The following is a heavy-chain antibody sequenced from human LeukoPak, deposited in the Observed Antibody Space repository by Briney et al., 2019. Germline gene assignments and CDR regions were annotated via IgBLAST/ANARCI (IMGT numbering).Heavy chain of an antibody. D-gene: IGHD4-17*01. CDR3: ARHHFSTPPSATVTVGVDV. Sequence: GGPLRLSCAASGFTFNNYWMNWVRQAPGKGLEWVAIIKQDGSEQYYVDSVKGRFTISRDNAKNSLYLQMSSLRAEDTAVYYCARHHFSTPPSATVTVGVDVWGKGTTVTVSS. CDR1: GFTFNNYW. CDR2: IKQDGSEQ. J-gene: IGHJ6*04. V-gene: IGHV3-7*03.